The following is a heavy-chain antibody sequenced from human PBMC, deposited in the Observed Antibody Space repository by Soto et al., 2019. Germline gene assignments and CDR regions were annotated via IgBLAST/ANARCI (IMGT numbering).Heavy chain of an antibody. Sequence: SGGSLGLSCAASGFAFTGHPMSWVRQAPEKGLEWVAGISDGGDLTYNADSVKGRFTISRDNSRNTLYLQMNSLRAEDTAVYYCARRVIGSSRAFDIWGQGTMVTVSS. CDR2: ISDGGDLT. D-gene: IGHD3-10*01. V-gene: IGHV3-23*01. CDR3: ARRVIGSSRAFDI. J-gene: IGHJ3*02. CDR1: GFAFTGHP.